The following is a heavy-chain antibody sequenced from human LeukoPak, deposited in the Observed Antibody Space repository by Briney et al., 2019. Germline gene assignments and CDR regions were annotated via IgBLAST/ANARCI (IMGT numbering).Heavy chain of an antibody. CDR2: ISGGGGST. V-gene: IGHV3-23*01. CDR1: GFTFTSYS. D-gene: IGHD1-26*01. CDR3: AKGGKWDVTPFDY. Sequence: GGSLRLSCAASGFTFTSYSMNWVRQAPGKGLEWVSTISGGGGSTYYADSVKGRFTISSDNSKNTLYLQVNSLRAEDTAVYYCAKGGKWDVTPFDYWGQGTLVTVSS. J-gene: IGHJ4*02.